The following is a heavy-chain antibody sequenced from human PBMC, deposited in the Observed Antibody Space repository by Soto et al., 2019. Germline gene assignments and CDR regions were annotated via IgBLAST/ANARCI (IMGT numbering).Heavy chain of an antibody. D-gene: IGHD3-10*01. CDR1: GFTFSSYA. CDR3: AVLISSGSYLQEDDY. CDR2: ISGSGGST. Sequence: PGGSLRLSCAASGFTFSSYAMSWVRQAPGKGLEWVSAISGSGGSTYYADSVKGRFTISRDNSKNTLYLQMNSLRAEDTAVYYCAVLISSGSYLQEDDYWGQGTLVTVSS. J-gene: IGHJ4*02. V-gene: IGHV3-23*01.